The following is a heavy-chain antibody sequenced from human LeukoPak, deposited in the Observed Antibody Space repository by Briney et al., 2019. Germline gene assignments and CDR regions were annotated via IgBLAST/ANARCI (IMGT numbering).Heavy chain of an antibody. J-gene: IGHJ4*02. CDR3: AKDPPTVTTIVWDFDY. CDR2: IRFDGSVK. Sequence: GGSLRLSCAASGITFRSYGMHWVRQAPGKGLEWVAFIRFDGSVKNYADSVKGRFTISRDNSKNTLYLQMNSLRAEDTAVYYCAKDPPTVTTIVWDFDYWGQGTLVTVSS. D-gene: IGHD4-11*01. V-gene: IGHV3-30*02. CDR1: GITFRSYG.